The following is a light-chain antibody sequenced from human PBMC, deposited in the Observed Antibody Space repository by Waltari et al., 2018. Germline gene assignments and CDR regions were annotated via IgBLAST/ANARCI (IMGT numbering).Light chain of an antibody. CDR1: QTILYSSNNKNY. V-gene: IGKV4-1*01. CDR3: PQYYGTPLT. CDR2: WAS. J-gene: IGKJ4*01. Sequence: DIVMTQSPEYLAVSLGERATIHCKARQTILYSSNNKNYLAWYQQKPGQPPRLLIYWASTRESGVPHPLSCSGSGTEFTLSIMSLQGQDIAVYDCPQYYGTPLTFGVGTNGKFK.